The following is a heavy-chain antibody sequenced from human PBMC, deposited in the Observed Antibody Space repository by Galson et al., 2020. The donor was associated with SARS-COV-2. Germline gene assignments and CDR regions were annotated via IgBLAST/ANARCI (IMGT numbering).Heavy chain of an antibody. CDR2: IRSKAYGGTT. V-gene: IGHV3-49*03. CDR3: TRDWNDYGDYMEDYYYYGMDV. Sequence: GESLKISCTASGFTFGDYAMSWFRQAPGKGLEWVGFIRSKAYGGTTEYAASVKGRFTISRDDSKSIAYLQMNSLKTEDTAVYYCTRDWNDYGDYMEDYYYYGMDVWGQGTTVTVSS. D-gene: IGHD4-17*01. CDR1: GFTFGDYA. J-gene: IGHJ6*02.